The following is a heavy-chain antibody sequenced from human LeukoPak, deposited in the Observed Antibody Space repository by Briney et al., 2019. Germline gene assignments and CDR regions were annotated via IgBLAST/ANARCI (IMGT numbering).Heavy chain of an antibody. J-gene: IGHJ4*02. CDR2: IKQDGSEK. Sequence: GGSLRLSCAASGFTFSHYWMSWVRQAPGKGLEWVANIKQDGSEKYYVDSVKGRFTISRDNAKNSLYLQMNSLRAEDTAVYYCARFAYPEYSSSWRHSDYWGQGTLVTVSS. D-gene: IGHD6-13*01. CDR3: ARFAYPEYSSSWRHSDY. V-gene: IGHV3-7*01. CDR1: GFTFSHYW.